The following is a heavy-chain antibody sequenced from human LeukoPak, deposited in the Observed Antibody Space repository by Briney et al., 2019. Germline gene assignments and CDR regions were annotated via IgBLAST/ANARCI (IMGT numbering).Heavy chain of an antibody. CDR2: IYYSGST. CDR3: ARDYEGYSSSSPWFDP. V-gene: IGHV4-59*01. J-gene: IGHJ5*02. Sequence: SETLSLTCTVSGGSISRYYLSWVRQPPGKGLEWIGYIYYSGSTNYNPSLKSRVTISVDTSKNQFSLKLSSVTAADTAVYYCARDYEGYSSSSPWFDPWGQGTLVTVSS. CDR1: GGSISRYY. D-gene: IGHD6-6*01.